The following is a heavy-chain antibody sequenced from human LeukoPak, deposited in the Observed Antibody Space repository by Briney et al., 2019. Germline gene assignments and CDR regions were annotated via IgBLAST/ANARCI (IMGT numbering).Heavy chain of an antibody. V-gene: IGHV3-23*01. CDR2: ISGGGGTT. J-gene: IGHJ4*02. Sequence: GGSLRLSCAASGFTFSSYAMSWVRQAPGKGLEWVSSISGGGGTTNYADSVKGRFIISRDNSKNTLSLQMNSLRAEDTAVYYCAKTTRYYFGANDYWGQGSLVTVSS. D-gene: IGHD3-10*01. CDR1: GFTFSSYA. CDR3: AKTTRYYFGANDY.